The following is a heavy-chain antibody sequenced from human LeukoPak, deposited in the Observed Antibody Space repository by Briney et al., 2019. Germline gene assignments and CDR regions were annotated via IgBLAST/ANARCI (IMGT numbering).Heavy chain of an antibody. V-gene: IGHV1-69*04. Sequence: SVKVSCKAAGGTFSSYAISWVRQAPGQGLEWMGRIIPILGIANYAQKFQGRVTITADKSTSTAYMELSSLRSEDTAVYYCARGAADTGSYSYFDYWGQGTLVTVSS. J-gene: IGHJ4*02. D-gene: IGHD1-26*01. CDR2: IIPILGIA. CDR3: ARGAADTGSYSYFDY. CDR1: GGTFSSYA.